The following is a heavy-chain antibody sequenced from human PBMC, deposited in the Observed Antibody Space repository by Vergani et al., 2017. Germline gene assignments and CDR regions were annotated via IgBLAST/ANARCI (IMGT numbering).Heavy chain of an antibody. J-gene: IGHJ4*02. CDR1: GGSIRSSSYY. D-gene: IGHD3-10*01. CDR3: ARLQANDDGSGSLDYFDY. V-gene: IGHV4-39*01. CDR2: IYYSGSA. Sequence: QLHLQESGPGLVKPSETLSLTCTVSGGSIRSSSYYWGWIRQPPGKGLEWVGTIYYSGSAYYNPSLKTRVTISVDTSKNQFSLKRSSVTAADTAVYYCARLQANDDGSGSLDYFDYWGQGTPVTVSS.